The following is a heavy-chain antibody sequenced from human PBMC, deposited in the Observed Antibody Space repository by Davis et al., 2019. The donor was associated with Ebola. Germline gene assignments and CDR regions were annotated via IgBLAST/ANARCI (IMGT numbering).Heavy chain of an antibody. V-gene: IGHV4-34*01. CDR2: INHSGST. J-gene: IGHJ5*02. CDR3: ARAFPRFGSSWPFNWFDP. D-gene: IGHD6-13*01. Sequence: PGGSLRLSCAVSGGSISSGGYYWSWIRQPPGKGLEWIGEINHSGSTNYNPSLKSRVTISVDTSKNQFSLKLSSVTAADTAVYYCARAFPRFGSSWPFNWFDPWGQGTLVTVSS. CDR1: GGSISSGGYY.